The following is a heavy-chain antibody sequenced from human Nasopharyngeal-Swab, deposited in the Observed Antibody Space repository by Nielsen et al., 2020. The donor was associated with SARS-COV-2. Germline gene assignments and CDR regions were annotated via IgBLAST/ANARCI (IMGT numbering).Heavy chain of an antibody. V-gene: IGHV7-4-1*02. CDR1: GYTFTRYA. D-gene: IGHD5-18*01. CDR3: VRDQAMARPNWFDP. J-gene: IGHJ5*02. Sequence: ASVKVSCKASGYTFTRYAINWLRQAPGQGPESMGWIATPTGHPTYAQGFTGRFVFSLDTSVATAYLHINSLKTEDTAIYYCVRDQAMARPNWFDPWGQGTLVTVSS. CDR2: IATPTGHP.